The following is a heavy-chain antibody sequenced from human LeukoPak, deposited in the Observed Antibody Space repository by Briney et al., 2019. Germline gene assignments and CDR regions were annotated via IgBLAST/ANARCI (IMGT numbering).Heavy chain of an antibody. D-gene: IGHD3-10*01. J-gene: IGHJ1*01. CDR1: GGSISNYY. Sequence: NSSETLSLTCTVSGGSISNYYWSWIRQPPGMGLEWIGYIYYSGSTNYNPSLKGRVTISVDTSKNQFSLKLSSVTAADTAVYYCARLLLVRGVMDWGQGTLVTVSS. V-gene: IGHV4-59*08. CDR3: ARLLLVRGVMD. CDR2: IYYSGST.